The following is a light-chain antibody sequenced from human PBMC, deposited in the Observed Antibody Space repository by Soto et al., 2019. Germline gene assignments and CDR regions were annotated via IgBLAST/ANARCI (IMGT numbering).Light chain of an antibody. Sequence: DIQMTQSPSSLSASIGDTVTITCRATQSINNYLNWYQQMPEKAPKLLIYTAFILQAGVPSRFSGGGSGTDFTLTINNLQPEDFATYSCQQGHNIPFTFGQGTRLEMK. V-gene: IGKV1-39*01. CDR2: TAF. CDR3: QQGHNIPFT. J-gene: IGKJ5*01. CDR1: QSINNY.